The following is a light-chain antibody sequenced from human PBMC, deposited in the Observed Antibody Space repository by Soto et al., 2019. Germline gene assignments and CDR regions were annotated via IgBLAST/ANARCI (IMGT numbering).Light chain of an antibody. CDR3: KQDNSPYMYT. CDR1: QSISSW. J-gene: IGKJ2*01. CDR2: DAS. Sequence: DSQMTQSPSTLSASVGDRVTITCRASQSISSWLAWYQQKPGKAPKLMIYDASSLESGVPSRFSGSGSGTEFTLTISSLQHDDFATYYCKQDNSPYMYTFGQGTNLEIK. V-gene: IGKV1-5*01.